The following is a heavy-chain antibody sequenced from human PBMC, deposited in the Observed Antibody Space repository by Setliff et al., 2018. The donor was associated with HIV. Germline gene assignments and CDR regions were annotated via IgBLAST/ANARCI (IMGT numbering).Heavy chain of an antibody. V-gene: IGHV4-38-2*01. J-gene: IGHJ4*02. CDR2: IYHSGLT. D-gene: IGHD6-13*01. CDR3: ARVPIAAAGNYFDY. CDR1: GYSIGSGYY. Sequence: SETLSLTCGVSGYSIGSGYYWGWIRQPPGKGLEWIGSIYHSGLTYYNPSLKSRVTILVDTSKNQFSLKLSSVTAADTAVYYCARVPIAAAGNYFDYWGQGTLVTVSS.